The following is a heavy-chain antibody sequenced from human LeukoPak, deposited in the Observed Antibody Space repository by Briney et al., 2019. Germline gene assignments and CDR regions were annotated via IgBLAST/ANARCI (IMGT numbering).Heavy chain of an antibody. CDR3: ARSALTAMVIYYYMDV. CDR1: GYSISSGYY. V-gene: IGHV4-38-2*01. CDR2: IYHSGST. J-gene: IGHJ6*03. Sequence: SETLSLTCAVSGYSISSGYYWGWIRQPPGKGLEWIGSIYHSGSTYYNQSLKSRVTISVDTSKNQFSLKLSSVTAADTAVYYCARSALTAMVIYYYMDVWGKGTTVTVSS. D-gene: IGHD5-18*01.